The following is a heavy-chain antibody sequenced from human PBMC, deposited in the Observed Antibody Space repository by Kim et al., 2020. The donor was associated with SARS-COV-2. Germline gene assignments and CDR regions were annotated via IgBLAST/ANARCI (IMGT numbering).Heavy chain of an antibody. J-gene: IGHJ4*02. V-gene: IGHV4-34*01. CDR2: IDRGGGT. CDR1: GGSLSGYY. Sequence: SETLSLTCAVYGGSLSGYYGSWIRQSPGKGLEWIGQIDRGGGTNYNPSLKSRVTISIDMSKGQFSLKLSSLTDADTAIYYCARIRTSCTGCSCFPSNVDHWGQGTLVTLSA. D-gene: IGHD2-15*01. CDR3: ARIRTSCTGCSCFPSNVDH.